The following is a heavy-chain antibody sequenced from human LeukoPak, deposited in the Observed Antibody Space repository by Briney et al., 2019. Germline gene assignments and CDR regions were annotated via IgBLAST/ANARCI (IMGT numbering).Heavy chain of an antibody. CDR2: INHSGST. CDR1: GGSFSGYY. Sequence: SETLSLTCAVYGGSFSGYYWSWIRQPPGKGLEWIGEINHSGSTNYNPSLKSRVTISVDTSKNQFSLKLSSVTAADTAVYYCARGRSNYYGMDVWGQGTTVTVSS. D-gene: IGHD1-26*01. J-gene: IGHJ6*02. CDR3: ARGRSNYYGMDV. V-gene: IGHV4-34*01.